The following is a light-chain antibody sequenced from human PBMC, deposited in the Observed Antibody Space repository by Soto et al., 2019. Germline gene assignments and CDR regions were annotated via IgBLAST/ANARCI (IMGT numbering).Light chain of an antibody. CDR2: DAS. J-gene: IGKJ1*01. V-gene: IGKV1-5*01. CDR1: QSISTW. Sequence: DIQMTQSPSTLSASVGDRVTITCRASQSISTWLAWFQQKPGKAPKLLIYDASRLETEVPSRFSGSGSGTEFTLTISSLQHDDFATYYCQQYDSYSWTFGQGTKVEV. CDR3: QQYDSYSWT.